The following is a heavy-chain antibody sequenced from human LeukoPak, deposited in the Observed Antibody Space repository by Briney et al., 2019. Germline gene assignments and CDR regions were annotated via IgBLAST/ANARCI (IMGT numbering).Heavy chain of an antibody. D-gene: IGHD3-9*01. J-gene: IGHJ3*02. CDR1: GYTFTSYG. CDR2: ISAYNGNT. CDR3: ARGGAGYFDPDAFDI. Sequence: ASVRVSCKASGYTFTSYGISWVRQAPGQGLEWMGWISAYNGNTNYAQKLQGRVTMTTDTSTSTAYMELRSLRSDDTAVYYCARGGAGYFDPDAFDIWGQGTMVTVSS. V-gene: IGHV1-18*04.